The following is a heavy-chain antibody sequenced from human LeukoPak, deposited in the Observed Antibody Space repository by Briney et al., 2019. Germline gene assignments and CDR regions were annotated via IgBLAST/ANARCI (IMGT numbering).Heavy chain of an antibody. CDR2: IYYSGST. V-gene: IGHV4-39*01. J-gene: IGHJ4*02. D-gene: IGHD6-19*01. Sequence: PSETLSLTCSVSGGSISSGSYYWGWIRQPPGKGLEWIGSIYYSGSTYYNPSLKSRVTISVDTTKNQFSLKLSSVTAADTAVYYCARHGNSGWYDAHRYGFDYWGQGTLVTVSS. CDR3: ARHGNSGWYDAHRYGFDY. CDR1: GGSISSGSYY.